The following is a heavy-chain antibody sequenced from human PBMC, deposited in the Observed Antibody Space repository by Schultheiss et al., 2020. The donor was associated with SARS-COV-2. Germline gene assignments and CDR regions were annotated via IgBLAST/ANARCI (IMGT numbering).Heavy chain of an antibody. J-gene: IGHJ4*02. Sequence: GGSLRLSCAASGFTFSTYNMNWVRQAPGKGLVWVSRINSDGSSTSYADSVKGRFTISRDNAKNTLYLQMNSLRAEDTAVYYCVSDYGDYPDYWGQGTLVTVSS. V-gene: IGHV3-74*01. D-gene: IGHD4-17*01. CDR1: GFTFSTYN. CDR3: VSDYGDYPDY. CDR2: INSDGSST.